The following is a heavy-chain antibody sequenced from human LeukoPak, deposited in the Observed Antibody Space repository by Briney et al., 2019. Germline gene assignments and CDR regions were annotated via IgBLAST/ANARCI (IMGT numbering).Heavy chain of an antibody. V-gene: IGHV3-23*01. D-gene: IGHD2-21*02. CDR1: RFPFSNHA. Sequence: GGSLRLSCAASRFPFSNHAMSWVRQPPGKGLEWVSAISNGNTYYVDSVRGRFTISRDDSKNMVYLQMNSLRDEDTALYYCVREAGYCASVCLKSNWFDPWGQGTLVTVSS. CDR3: VREAGYCASVCLKSNWFDP. J-gene: IGHJ5*02. CDR2: ISNGNT.